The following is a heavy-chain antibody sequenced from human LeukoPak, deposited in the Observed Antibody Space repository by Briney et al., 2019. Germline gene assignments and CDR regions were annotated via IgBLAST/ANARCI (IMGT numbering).Heavy chain of an antibody. CDR1: AFTFSSDG. Sequence: PGRSLRLSCAASAFTFSSDGMSWVRQAPGKRLEWVSAISVIVGSTYYTDSVKGRFTISRDNSKNTLYLQMNSLRAEDTAIYYCAKNGDRGAYCTGGTCYPYFYYYMDVWGKGTTVTI. D-gene: IGHD2-15*01. V-gene: IGHV3-23*01. J-gene: IGHJ6*03. CDR3: AKNGDRGAYCTGGTCYPYFYYYMDV. CDR2: ISVIVGST.